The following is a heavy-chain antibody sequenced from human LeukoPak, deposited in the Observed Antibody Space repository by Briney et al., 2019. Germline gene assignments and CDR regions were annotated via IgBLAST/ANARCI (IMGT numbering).Heavy chain of an antibody. CDR2: LYTSGGA. CDR1: GVSISSGGYF. V-gene: IGHV4-61*02. Sequence: SQTLSLTCAVSGVSISSGGYFWTWIRPPAGKGLEWIGRLYTSGGATYNPSLKSRVTFSLDTSKNQFCLELSSVTAADTAVYYCTRDAETHGDSFDYWGPGTLVTVSS. J-gene: IGHJ4*02. CDR3: TRDAETHGDSFDY. D-gene: IGHD4-17*01.